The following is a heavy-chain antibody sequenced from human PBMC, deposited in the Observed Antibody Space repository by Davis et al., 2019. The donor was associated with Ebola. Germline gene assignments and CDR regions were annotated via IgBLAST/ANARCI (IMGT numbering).Heavy chain of an antibody. D-gene: IGHD3-3*01. J-gene: IGHJ6*04. CDR2: IYHSESS. Sequence: MPSETLSLTCTVSGGSISSSYWSWIRQPPGKGLEWIGYIYHSESSNYNPSLKSRVTISVDTSKNQFSLKLSSVTAADTAVYYCARDARGYDFWSGYYTPYGMDVWGKGTTVTVSS. CDR1: GGSISSSY. V-gene: IGHV4-59*01. CDR3: ARDARGYDFWSGYYTPYGMDV.